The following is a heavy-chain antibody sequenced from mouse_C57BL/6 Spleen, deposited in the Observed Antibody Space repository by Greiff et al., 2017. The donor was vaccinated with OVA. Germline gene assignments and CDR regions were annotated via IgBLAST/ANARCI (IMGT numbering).Heavy chain of an antibody. D-gene: IGHD2-3*01. CDR1: GYTFTSYG. CDR3: ARWDDGYLTSYFDY. Sequence: VQLQQSGAELARPGASVKLSCKASGYTFTSYGISWVKQRTGQGLEWIGEIYPRSGNTYYNEKFKGKATLTADKSSSTAYMELRSLTSEDSAVYFCARWDDGYLTSYFDYWGQGTTLTVSS. J-gene: IGHJ2*01. V-gene: IGHV1-81*01. CDR2: IYPRSGNT.